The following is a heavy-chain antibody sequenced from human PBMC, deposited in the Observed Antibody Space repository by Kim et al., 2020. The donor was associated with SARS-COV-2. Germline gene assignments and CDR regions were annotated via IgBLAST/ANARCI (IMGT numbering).Heavy chain of an antibody. J-gene: IGHJ3*02. CDR2: IYYSGST. D-gene: IGHD6-13*01. CDR3: ARGGIAAALDI. Sequence: SETLSLICTVSGCSISSGGYYWSWIRQHPGKGLEWIGYIYYSGSTYYNPSLKSRVTISVDTSKNQFSLKLSSVTAADTAVYYCARGGIAAALDIWGQGTMVTVSS. CDR1: GCSISSGGYY. V-gene: IGHV4-31*03.